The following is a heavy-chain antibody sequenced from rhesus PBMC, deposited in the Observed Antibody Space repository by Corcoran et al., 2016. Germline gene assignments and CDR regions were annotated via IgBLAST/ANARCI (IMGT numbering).Heavy chain of an antibody. Sequence: QVQLVQSGAEVKKPGASVKVSCKASGFTFGSYAINWVRPAPGQGLEWMGVIIPLVGKTNYAEKFQGRVTSTADTATSTAYMELSSLRSEDTAVYYCAREAEAAVAVPDYWGQGVLVTVSS. V-gene: IGHV1-198*02. CDR3: AREAEAAVAVPDY. J-gene: IGHJ4*01. CDR1: GFTFGSYA. D-gene: IGHD4-29*01. CDR2: IIPLVGKT.